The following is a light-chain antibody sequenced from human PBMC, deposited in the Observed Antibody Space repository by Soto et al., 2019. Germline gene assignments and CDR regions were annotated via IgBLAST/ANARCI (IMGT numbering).Light chain of an antibody. CDR3: QQSYITPRN. CDR2: DAS. CDR1: QSISSW. J-gene: IGKJ3*01. Sequence: DIQMTQSPSTLSASVGDRVTITCRASQSISSWLAWYQQKPGKAPKLLIYDASSLQSGLPSRFTGSASWTDFTLTISSPQPEDFATYYCQQSYITPRNFGPGTKVDI. V-gene: IGKV1-39*01.